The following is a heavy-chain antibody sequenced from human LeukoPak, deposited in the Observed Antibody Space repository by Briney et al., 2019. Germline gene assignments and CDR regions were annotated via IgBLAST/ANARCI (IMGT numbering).Heavy chain of an antibody. Sequence: PGGSLRLSCAASGFTLDDYAMHWVRQAPGKGLEWVSLISGDGGSTYYADSVKGRFTISRDNSKNSLYLQMNSLRTEDTALYYCAKDVGRDGYNPNFDYWGQGTLVTVSS. CDR3: AKDVGRDGYNPNFDY. CDR1: GFTLDDYA. V-gene: IGHV3-43*02. D-gene: IGHD5-24*01. J-gene: IGHJ4*02. CDR2: ISGDGGST.